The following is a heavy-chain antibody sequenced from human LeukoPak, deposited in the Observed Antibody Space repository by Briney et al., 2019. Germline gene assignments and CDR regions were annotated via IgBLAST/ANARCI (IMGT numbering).Heavy chain of an antibody. CDR3: ARQVVAVAGTGYFDY. D-gene: IGHD6-19*01. CDR2: IYYSGST. V-gene: IGHV4-39*01. J-gene: IGHJ4*02. Sequence: SETLSLTCTVSGGPIRSSSYYWGRIRQPPGKGLEWIGSIYYSGSTYYNASLKSRGTISVDTSKNQFSLKLNSVTAADTAVYFCARQVVAVAGTGYFDYWGQGTLVTVSS. CDR1: GGPIRSSSYY.